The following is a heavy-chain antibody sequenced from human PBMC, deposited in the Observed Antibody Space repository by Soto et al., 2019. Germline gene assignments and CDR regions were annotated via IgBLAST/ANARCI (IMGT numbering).Heavy chain of an antibody. CDR2: ISYGGTYK. V-gene: IGHV3-30*03. CDR3: ARDNGDIVVVTSRSGHGFDP. D-gene: IGHD2-21*02. CDR1: GGNFRGHG. J-gene: IGHJ5*02. Sequence: SLRLCWVAAGGNFRGHGMHWVRQAPGKGLEWVAGISYGGTYKHYVDSVKGRFAISTDNSMSTMSLQMNNLRLDDKALYYCARDNGDIVVVTSRSGHGFDPSGRGPLVTLSS.